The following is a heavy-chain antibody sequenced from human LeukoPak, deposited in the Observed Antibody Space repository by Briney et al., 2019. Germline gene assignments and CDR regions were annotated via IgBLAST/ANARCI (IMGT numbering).Heavy chain of an antibody. CDR1: GGSISSGYYY. CDR2: IYYSGST. V-gene: IGHV4-30-4*01. CDR3: ARVFGAGEARWLRPRYDY. Sequence: SQTLSLTCTVSGGSISSGYYYWSWIRQPPGKGLEWIGYIYYSGSTYYSPSLKSRVTISVDTSKNQFSLKLSSVTAADTAVYYCARVFGAGEARWLRPRYDYWGQGTLVTVSS. D-gene: IGHD5-12*01. J-gene: IGHJ4*02.